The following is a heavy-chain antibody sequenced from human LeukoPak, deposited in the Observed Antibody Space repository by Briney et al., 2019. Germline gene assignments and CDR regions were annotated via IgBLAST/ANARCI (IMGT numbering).Heavy chain of an antibody. CDR1: GDSISTSNSY. J-gene: IGHJ5*02. D-gene: IGHD2-15*01. CDR3: ARGPYCSGGSCPFNWFDP. CDR2: IYHSGST. V-gene: IGHV4-39*07. Sequence: PSETLSLTCTVSGDSISTSNSYWGWIRQPPGKGLEWIGIIYHSGSTYYNPSLKSRVTISVDTSKNQFSLKLSSVTAADTAVYYCARGPYCSGGSCPFNWFDPWGQGTLVTVSS.